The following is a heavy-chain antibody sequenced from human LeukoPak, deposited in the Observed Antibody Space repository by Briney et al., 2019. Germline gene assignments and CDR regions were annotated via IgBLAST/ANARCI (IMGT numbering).Heavy chain of an antibody. J-gene: IGHJ4*02. Sequence: PSETLSLTCTVSGGSISSYYWSWIRQPPGKGLEWIGEINHSGSTNYNPSLKSRFTISVDTSKNQFSLKLSSVTAADTAVYYCARVQGYNWNPRRPRPFDYWGQGTLVTVSS. CDR3: ARVQGYNWNPRRPRPFDY. CDR2: INHSGST. D-gene: IGHD1-20*01. CDR1: GGSISSYY. V-gene: IGHV4-34*01.